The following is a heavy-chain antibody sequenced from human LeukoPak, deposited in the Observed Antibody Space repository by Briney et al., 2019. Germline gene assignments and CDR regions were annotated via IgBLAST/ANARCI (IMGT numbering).Heavy chain of an antibody. CDR3: ARAPDTAMPTDY. CDR2: ISAYNGNA. Sequence: ASVKVSCKASGYTFTSYGISWVRQAPGQGLEWMGWISAYNGNANYAQKLQGRVTMTTDTSTSTAYMELRSLRSDDTAVYYCARAPDTAMPTDYWGQGTLVTVSS. V-gene: IGHV1-18*01. D-gene: IGHD5-18*01. CDR1: GYTFTSYG. J-gene: IGHJ4*02.